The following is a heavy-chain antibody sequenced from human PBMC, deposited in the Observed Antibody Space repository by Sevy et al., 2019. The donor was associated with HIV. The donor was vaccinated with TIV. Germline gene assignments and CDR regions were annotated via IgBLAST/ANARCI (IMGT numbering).Heavy chain of an antibody. J-gene: IGHJ4*02. CDR1: GYTFVGYY. V-gene: IGHV1-2*02. Sequence: ASVKVSCKTPGYTFVGYYIHWVRQAPGQGLEWMGWINPASGGTDYAREFQGRVTMTRDTSLRTAYMEVRWLKSDDTAVYYYATEAGRAEKRYYESRAYYSTWGQGTPVTVSS. CDR3: ATEAGRAEKRYYESRAYYST. D-gene: IGHD3-22*01. CDR2: INPASGGT.